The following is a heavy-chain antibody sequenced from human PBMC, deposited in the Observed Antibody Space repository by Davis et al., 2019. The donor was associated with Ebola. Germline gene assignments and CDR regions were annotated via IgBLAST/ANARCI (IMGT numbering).Heavy chain of an antibody. V-gene: IGHV1-8*01. Sequence: ASVKVSCKASGYTFTSYDINWVRQATGQGLEWMGWMNPNSGNTGYAQKFQGRVTMTRNTSISTAYMELSSLRSEDTAVYYCARDRGYIVVVPAASHDAFDIWGQGTMVTVSS. CDR3: ARDRGYIVVVPAASHDAFDI. J-gene: IGHJ3*02. D-gene: IGHD2-2*01. CDR1: GYTFTSYD. CDR2: MNPNSGNT.